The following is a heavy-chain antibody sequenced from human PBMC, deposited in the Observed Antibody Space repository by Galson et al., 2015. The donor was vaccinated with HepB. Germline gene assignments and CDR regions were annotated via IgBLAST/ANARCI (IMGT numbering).Heavy chain of an antibody. CDR2: VDPEDGET. CDR1: GYTFTDYH. V-gene: IGHV1-69-2*01. D-gene: IGHD6-13*01. Sequence: VKVSCKVSGYTFTDYHMHWVQQAPGKGLEWMGLVDPEDGETIYAEKFQGRVTITADTSTDTAYMELSSLRSEDTAVYYCATGGIANWFDPWGQGTLVTVSS. J-gene: IGHJ5*02. CDR3: ATGGIANWFDP.